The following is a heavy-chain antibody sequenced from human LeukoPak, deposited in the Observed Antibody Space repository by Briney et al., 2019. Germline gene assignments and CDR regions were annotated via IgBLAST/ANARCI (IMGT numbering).Heavy chain of an antibody. CDR3: ARDTLYDRGAFDI. CDR1: GYSISSGYY. V-gene: IGHV4-38-2*02. D-gene: IGHD2/OR15-2a*01. J-gene: IGHJ3*02. Sequence: SSETLSLTCTVSGYSISSGYYWGWIRQPPGKGLEWIGSIFQSATTHYNPSLESRVTISTDTPKNQFSLKLSSVTAADTAFYYCARDTLYDRGAFDIWGQGTVVTVSS. CDR2: IFQSATT.